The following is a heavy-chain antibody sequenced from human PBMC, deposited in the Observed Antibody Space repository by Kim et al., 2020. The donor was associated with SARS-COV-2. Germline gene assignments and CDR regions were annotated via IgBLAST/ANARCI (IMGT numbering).Heavy chain of an antibody. D-gene: IGHD3-10*01. Sequence: GGSLRLSCAASGFTFSSYGMHWVRQAPGKGLEWVAVISYDGSNKYYADSVKGRFTISRDNSKNTLYLQMNSLRAEDTAVYYCAKDLVNSGFFGELKYYYYGMDVWGQGTTVTVSS. CDR3: AKDLVNSGFFGELKYYYYGMDV. CDR2: ISYDGSNK. V-gene: IGHV3-30*18. CDR1: GFTFSSYG. J-gene: IGHJ6*02.